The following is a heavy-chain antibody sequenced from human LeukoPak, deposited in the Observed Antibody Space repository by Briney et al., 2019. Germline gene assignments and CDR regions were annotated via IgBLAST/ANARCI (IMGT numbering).Heavy chain of an antibody. Sequence: SETLSLTCAVSGGSISSSNWWSWVRQPPGKGLEWIGEIYHSGSTNYNPSLKSRVTISVDKSKNQFSLKLSSVTAADTAVYYCARGRVAAAGTLDYWGQGTLVTVSS. CDR1: GGSISSSNW. D-gene: IGHD6-13*01. V-gene: IGHV4-4*02. CDR3: ARGRVAAAGTLDY. CDR2: IYHSGST. J-gene: IGHJ4*02.